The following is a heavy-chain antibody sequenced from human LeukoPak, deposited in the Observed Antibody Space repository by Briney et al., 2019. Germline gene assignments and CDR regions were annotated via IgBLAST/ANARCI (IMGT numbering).Heavy chain of an antibody. CDR3: AKSTTVTQRGYFDY. J-gene: IGHJ4*02. D-gene: IGHD4-17*01. CDR2: ISYDGSNK. CDR1: GLTFSSYG. Sequence: GRSLRLSCAASGLTFSSYGMHWVRQAPAKGLEWVAIISYDGSNKYYADSVKGRFTISRDNSKNTLYLQMNSLRAEDTAVYYCAKSTTVTQRGYFDYWGQGTLVTVSS. V-gene: IGHV3-30*18.